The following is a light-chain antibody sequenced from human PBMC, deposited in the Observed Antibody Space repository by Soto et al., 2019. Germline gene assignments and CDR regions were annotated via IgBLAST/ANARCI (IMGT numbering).Light chain of an antibody. CDR3: QQYNNWPPLT. CDR2: AAS. J-gene: IGKJ4*01. V-gene: IGKV3-15*01. Sequence: EIVMSQSPATLSVSPGERATLSCRASQSVSNNLAWYQQKPGQAPRLLIYAASTRATGIPARFSGSGSAKEFTLTISSLQSEDFAVYYCQQYNNWPPLTVGGGTKVEIK. CDR1: QSVSNN.